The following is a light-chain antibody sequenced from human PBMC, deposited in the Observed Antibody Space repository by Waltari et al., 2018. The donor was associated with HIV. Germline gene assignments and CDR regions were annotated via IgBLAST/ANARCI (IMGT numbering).Light chain of an antibody. CDR2: RNM. CDR3: AAWDDSLSGRV. V-gene: IGLV1-47*01. J-gene: IGLJ3*02. Sequence: QSVLTQPPPASGTPGQRVTISCSGSSSNIGSNYVYWYQQLPGTAPKLLIYRNMQRPSGVPDRFSGSKSGTSASLAISGLRSEDEADYYCAAWDDSLSGRVFGGGTKLTVL. CDR1: SSNIGSNY.